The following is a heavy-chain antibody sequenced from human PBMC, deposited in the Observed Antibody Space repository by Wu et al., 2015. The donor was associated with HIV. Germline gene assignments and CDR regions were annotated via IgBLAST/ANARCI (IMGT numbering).Heavy chain of an antibody. V-gene: IGHV1-69*11. J-gene: IGHJ4*02. CDR3: ARVDTAMVNGPD. CDR1: GGSFSSYA. CDR2: IIPILGTP. Sequence: QVQLVQSGAEVAKPGASVKVSCKASGGSFSSYAISWVRQAPGQGLEWMGRIIPILGTPHYAQKFQDRVTITADGSTRTVYMELRSLTSEDTAMYFCARVDTAMVNGPDWGQGTLVTVSS. D-gene: IGHD5-18*01.